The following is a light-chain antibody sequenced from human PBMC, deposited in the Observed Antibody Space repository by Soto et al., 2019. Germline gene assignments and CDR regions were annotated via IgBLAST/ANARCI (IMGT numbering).Light chain of an antibody. V-gene: IGKV1-5*03. CDR1: QSISSW. CDR2: KAS. J-gene: IGKJ1*01. CDR3: QQYNSYWT. Sequence: DIQMTHSPSTLSASVGDRVIITCRASQSISSWVAWYQQKPGKAPKLLIHKASSLESGVPSRFSGSGSGTEFTLTIRSLQPEDFATYYCQQYNSYWTFGQGTKVDIK.